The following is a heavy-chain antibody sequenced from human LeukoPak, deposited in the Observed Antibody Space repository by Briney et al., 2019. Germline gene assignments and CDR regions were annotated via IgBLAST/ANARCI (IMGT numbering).Heavy chain of an antibody. V-gene: IGHV3-21*01. Sequence: PGGSLRLSCAASGFTFSNFGMHWVRQAPGKGLEWVSSISSSYISIYYADSVKGRFTISRDNARNFLYLQMNSLRAEDTAVYYCVRQGDVLTGDFDHWGQGTLVTVSS. CDR2: ISSSYISI. D-gene: IGHD3-9*01. J-gene: IGHJ4*02. CDR3: VRQGDVLTGDFDH. CDR1: GFTFSNFG.